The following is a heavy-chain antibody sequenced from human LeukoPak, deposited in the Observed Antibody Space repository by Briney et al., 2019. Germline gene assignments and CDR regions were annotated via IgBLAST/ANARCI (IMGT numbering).Heavy chain of an antibody. J-gene: IGHJ4*02. D-gene: IGHD3-22*01. CDR3: ARIFTDSGGYYSEY. V-gene: IGHV4-59*01. CDR1: GSSITDYY. Sequence: PSETLSLTCTVSGSSITDYYWSWIRQPPGKGLEWIGYIYHSGSTNYKPSLKSRVTISVDTSKNQFSLKLNSVTAADTAVYYCARIFTDSGGYYSEYWGQGTLVTVSS. CDR2: IYHSGST.